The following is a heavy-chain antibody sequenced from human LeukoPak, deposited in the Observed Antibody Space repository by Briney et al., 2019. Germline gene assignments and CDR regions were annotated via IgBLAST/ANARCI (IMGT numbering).Heavy chain of an antibody. V-gene: IGHV4-59*01. D-gene: IGHD2/OR15-2a*01. CDR2: INYSGSA. Sequence: SETLSLTCTVSGVSISSYYWTWIRQPPGKGLEWIGNINYSGSAKYNPSLKSRVTISVDTSKNQFSLKLSSVTAADTAVYYCAGHHPRNTVDFWGQGTLVTVSS. CDR1: GVSISSYY. J-gene: IGHJ4*02. CDR3: AGHHPRNTVDF.